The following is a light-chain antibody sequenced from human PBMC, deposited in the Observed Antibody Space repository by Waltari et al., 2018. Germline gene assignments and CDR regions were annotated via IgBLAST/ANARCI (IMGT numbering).Light chain of an antibody. CDR2: GDN. V-gene: IGLV1-40*01. CDR3: PALDRRPGGGV. Sequence: QSVLTQPPSLSGAPGQRVTMSCTGSSSNIGAGFDVHWYQHLPGTAPKLLIFGDNDRPPGVPDRFPSSKAGASALRALTWVPAWDGAVYFWPALDRRPGGGVLGGGNKL. CDR1: SSNIGAGFD. J-gene: IGLJ2*01.